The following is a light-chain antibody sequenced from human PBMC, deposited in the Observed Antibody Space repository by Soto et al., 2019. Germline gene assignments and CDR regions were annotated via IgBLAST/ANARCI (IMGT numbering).Light chain of an antibody. CDR1: ASDVGVYNY. CDR3: SSYAGSSTLYV. V-gene: IGLV2-8*01. J-gene: IGLJ1*01. Sequence: QSVLTQPPSASGSLGQSVTISCTGTASDVGVYNYVSWYQQHPGKAPKLMIYEVTKRPSGVPDRLSGYKSGNTASLTVSGLQAEDEADYYCSSYAGSSTLYVFGTGTKVTVL. CDR2: EVT.